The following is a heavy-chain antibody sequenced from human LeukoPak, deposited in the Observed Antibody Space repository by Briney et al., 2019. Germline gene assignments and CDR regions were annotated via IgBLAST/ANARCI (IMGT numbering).Heavy chain of an antibody. CDR1: GFTFSSYG. V-gene: IGHV3-21*01. CDR2: ISSSSSYI. Sequence: KPGGSLRLSCAASGFTFSSYGMNWVRQAPGKGLEWVSSISSSSSYIYYADSVKGRFTISRDNAKNSLYLQMNSLRAEDTAVYYCAREDGDAFDIWGQGTMVTVSS. CDR3: AREDGDAFDI. J-gene: IGHJ3*02.